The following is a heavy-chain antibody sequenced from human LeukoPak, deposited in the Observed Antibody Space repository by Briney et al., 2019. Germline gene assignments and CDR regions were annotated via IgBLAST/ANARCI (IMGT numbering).Heavy chain of an antibody. CDR2: ISSSSSYI. CDR3: ARPSGSVYYYGMDV. Sequence: GGSLRHSCAASGFTFSSYSMNWVRQAPGKGLEWVSSISSSSSYIYYADSVKGRFAISRDNAKNSLYLQMNSLRAEDTAVYYCARPSGSVYYYGMDVWGQGTTVTVSS. D-gene: IGHD3-22*01. V-gene: IGHV3-21*01. CDR1: GFTFSSYS. J-gene: IGHJ6*02.